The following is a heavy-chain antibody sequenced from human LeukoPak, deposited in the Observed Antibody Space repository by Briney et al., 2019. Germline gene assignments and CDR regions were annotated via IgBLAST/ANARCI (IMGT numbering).Heavy chain of an antibody. D-gene: IGHD3-3*01. CDR2: ISGSSSYI. Sequence: PGGSLRLSCAASGFTFSSYSMNWVRQAPGKGLEWVSSISGSSSYIYYADSVKGRFTISRDNAKNSMYLQMNSLRAEDTAVYYCAKEGSYYDFWSGSDSWGQGTLVTVSS. V-gene: IGHV3-21*04. CDR1: GFTFSSYS. CDR3: AKEGSYYDFWSGSDS. J-gene: IGHJ4*02.